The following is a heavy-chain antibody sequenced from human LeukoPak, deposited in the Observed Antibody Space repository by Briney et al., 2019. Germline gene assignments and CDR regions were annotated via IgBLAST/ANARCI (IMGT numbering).Heavy chain of an antibody. CDR1: GFTFSSYG. CDR2: IRYDGSNK. CDR3: AKDSARKSIVGSTTRGVNDY. J-gene: IGHJ4*02. D-gene: IGHD1-26*01. Sequence: GGSLRLSCAASGFTFSSYGMHWVRQAPGKGLEWVASIRYDGSNKYYAESVKGRFTISRDNSKNTLYLQMNSLRAEDTAVYYCAKDSARKSIVGSTTRGVNDYWGQGTLVPVSS. V-gene: IGHV3-30*02.